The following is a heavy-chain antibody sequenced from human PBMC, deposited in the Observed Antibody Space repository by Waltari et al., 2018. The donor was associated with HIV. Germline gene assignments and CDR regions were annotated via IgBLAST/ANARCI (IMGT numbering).Heavy chain of an antibody. J-gene: IGHJ4*02. CDR1: GFSFSTHK. D-gene: IGHD3-3*01. CDR3: GRERFLEWLLYTGGGIDY. V-gene: IGHV3-21*01. Sequence: EVQLVESGGGLVKPGGSLRLSCAASGFSFSTHKMKLFRQLPGRGLEWVSSISSAGSYTFYADSVKGRFTITRDNAKNSLYLQMNSLRVEDTAMYYCGRERFLEWLLYTGGGIDYWGQGTLVTVSS. CDR2: ISSAGSYT.